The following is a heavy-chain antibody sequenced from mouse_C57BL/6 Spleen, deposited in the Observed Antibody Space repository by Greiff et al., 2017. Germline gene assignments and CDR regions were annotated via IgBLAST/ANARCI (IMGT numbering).Heavy chain of an antibody. Sequence: VHLQQSGAELVKPGASVMLSCKSSGYTFTSYWMHWVTQRPGQGLEWIGMIHPNSGSTNYTEKFKGKATLTVDTTSSTAYMQLSSLTSEDSAVYYCASITTVPYWYFDVWGTGTTVTVSA. D-gene: IGHD1-1*01. CDR3: ASITTVPYWYFDV. CDR2: IHPNSGST. CDR1: GYTFTSYW. J-gene: IGHJ1*03. V-gene: IGHV1-64*01.